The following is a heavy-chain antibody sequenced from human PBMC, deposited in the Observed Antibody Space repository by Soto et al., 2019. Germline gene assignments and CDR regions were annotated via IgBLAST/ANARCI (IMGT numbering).Heavy chain of an antibody. V-gene: IGHV4-39*01. CDR3: ARIPSVNYDFWSGYPNFDS. J-gene: IGHJ4*02. CDR1: GGSISSSSYY. D-gene: IGHD3-3*01. Sequence: QLQLQESGPGLVKPSGTLSLTCTVSGGSISSSSYYWGWIRQPPGKGLEWIGGISYSGSTYYNPSLKSRFSISVDTSKNQFSLKLNSVTAADTAVYYCARIPSVNYDFWSGYPNFDSWGQGTLVTVSS. CDR2: ISYSGST.